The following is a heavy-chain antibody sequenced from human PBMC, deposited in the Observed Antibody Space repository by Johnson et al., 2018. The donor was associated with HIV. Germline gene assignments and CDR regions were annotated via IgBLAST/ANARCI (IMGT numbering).Heavy chain of an antibody. CDR2: ISSSGSTI. CDR1: GFTFSSYA. D-gene: IGHD7-27*01. CDR3: ARSNWAQFDAFDL. V-gene: IGHV3-48*01. Sequence: VLLVESGGGVVQPGRSLRLSCAASGFTFSSYAMHWVRQAPGKGLEWVSYISSSGSTIYYADSVKGRFTISRDNSKNTLYLQMNSLRAEDTAVYYCARSNWAQFDAFDLWGQGTLVTVSS. J-gene: IGHJ3*01.